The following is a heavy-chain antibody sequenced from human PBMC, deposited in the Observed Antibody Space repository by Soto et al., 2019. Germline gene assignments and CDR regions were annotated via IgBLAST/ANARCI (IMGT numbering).Heavy chain of an antibody. J-gene: IGHJ6*02. V-gene: IGHV1-18*01. CDR1: GYTFTSYG. D-gene: IGHD6-19*01. CDR3: ARDPRYSSGWPPYYCYYGMDV. CDR2: ISAYNGNT. Sequence: ASVKVSCKASGYTFTSYGISWVRQAPGQGLEWMGWISAYNGNTNYAQKLQGRVTMTTDTSTSTAYMELRSLRSDDTAVYYCARDPRYSSGWPPYYCYYGMDVWGQGTTVTVSS.